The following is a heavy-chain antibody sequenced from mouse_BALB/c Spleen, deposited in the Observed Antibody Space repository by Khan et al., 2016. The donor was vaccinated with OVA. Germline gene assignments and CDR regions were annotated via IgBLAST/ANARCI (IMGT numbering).Heavy chain of an antibody. CDR1: GYTFTSYW. D-gene: IGHD1-1*01. CDR2: FYPGDGNT. CDR3: ARGGITTGYFDY. Sequence: QVQLQQSGTELARPGASVKLSCKASGYTFTSYWMQWVKQRPGQGLEWIGSFYPGDGNTRYTQKFKGKATLTADKSSSTAYMQLSSLASEDSAVYYCARGGITTGYFDYWGQGTTLTVSS. J-gene: IGHJ2*01. V-gene: IGHV1-87*01.